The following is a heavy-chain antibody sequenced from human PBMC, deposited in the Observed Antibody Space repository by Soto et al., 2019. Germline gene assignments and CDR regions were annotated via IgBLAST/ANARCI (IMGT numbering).Heavy chain of an antibody. CDR3: ARDPAADGYSGMDV. Sequence: EVQLVESGGGLVKPGGSLRLSCVASEFSFSTYNMNWVRQAPGKGLEWVSFISSTSSHIHYADSVKGRFTISRDNAKNSLYLQMNRLRAEDTAVYYCARDPAADGYSGMDVWGQGTTGTVSS. J-gene: IGHJ6*02. CDR1: EFSFSTYN. D-gene: IGHD2-2*01. CDR2: ISSTSSHI. V-gene: IGHV3-21*01.